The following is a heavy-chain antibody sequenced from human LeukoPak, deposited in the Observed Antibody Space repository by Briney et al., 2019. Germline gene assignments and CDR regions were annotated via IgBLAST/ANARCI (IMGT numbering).Heavy chain of an antibody. CDR1: GGSISSGGYY. V-gene: IGHV4-31*03. Sequence: PSQTLSLTCTVSGGSISSGGYYWSWIRRHPGKGLEWIGYIYYSGSTYYNPSLKSRVTISVDTSKNQFSLKLSSVTAADTAVYYCARGGEGYCSSTSCYAFDYWGQGTLVTVSS. J-gene: IGHJ4*02. D-gene: IGHD2-2*01. CDR2: IYYSGST. CDR3: ARGGEGYCSSTSCYAFDY.